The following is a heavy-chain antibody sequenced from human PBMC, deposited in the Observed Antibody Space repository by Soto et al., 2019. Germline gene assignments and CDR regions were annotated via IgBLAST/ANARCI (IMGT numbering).Heavy chain of an antibody. CDR2: IWYDGSKK. CDR3: ARGNRYNCYVMDV. J-gene: IGHJ6*02. CDR1: GFTFSTYG. Sequence: QVQLVESGGGVVQPGRSLRLSCAASGFTFSTYGMHWVRQAPGKGLEWVAIIWYDGSKKYYADSVKGRFTISRDNSKNTLYLQMSSLGAEDTAVYYCARGNRYNCYVMDVWGQGTTVTVSS. V-gene: IGHV3-33*01.